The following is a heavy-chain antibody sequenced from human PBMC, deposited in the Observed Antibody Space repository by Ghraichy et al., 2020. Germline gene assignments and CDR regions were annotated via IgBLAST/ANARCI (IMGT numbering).Heavy chain of an antibody. V-gene: IGHV1-69*13. CDR3: ARSCSGGSCPDY. J-gene: IGHJ4*02. CDR2: IIPIFGTA. CDR1: GCTFSSYA. D-gene: IGHD2-15*01. Sequence: SVKVSCKASGCTFSSYAISWVRQAPGQGLEWMGGIIPIFGTANYAQKFQGRGTITADESTSTAYMELSSLRSEDTAVYYCARSCSGGSCPDYWGQGTLVTVSS.